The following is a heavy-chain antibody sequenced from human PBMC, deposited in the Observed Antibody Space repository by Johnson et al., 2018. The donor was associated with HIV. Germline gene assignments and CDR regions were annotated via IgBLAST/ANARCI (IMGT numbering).Heavy chain of an antibody. CDR2: INWNGGST. J-gene: IGHJ3*02. Sequence: MLLVESGGGVVQPGRSLRLSCAASGFTFDDYGMSWVRQAPGKGLEWVSGINWNGGSTSYADSVKGRFTISRDNSKNTLYLQMNSLRAEDTAVYYCAKDQWSSSWTNDAFDIWGQGTMVTVSS. CDR3: AKDQWSSSWTNDAFDI. CDR1: GFTFDDYG. D-gene: IGHD6-13*01. V-gene: IGHV3-20*04.